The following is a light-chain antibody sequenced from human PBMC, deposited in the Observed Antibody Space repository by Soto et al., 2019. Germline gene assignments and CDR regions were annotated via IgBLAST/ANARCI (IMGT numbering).Light chain of an antibody. J-gene: IGKJ1*01. CDR1: QGIRSA. CDR3: LQDYNFPRT. Sequence: AIQLTQSPSSLSASVGDRVTITCRASQGIRSALGWYQQKPGKVPKLLIYAASTLQSGVPSRFSGSGSGTDFTLTISSLQPEDFATYYCLQDYNFPRTFGQGTKVDI. V-gene: IGKV1-6*01. CDR2: AAS.